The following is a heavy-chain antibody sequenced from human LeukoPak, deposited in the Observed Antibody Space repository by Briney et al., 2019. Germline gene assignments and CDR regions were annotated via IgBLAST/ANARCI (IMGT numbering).Heavy chain of an antibody. D-gene: IGHD3-22*01. CDR2: IYSGGST. J-gene: IGHJ4*02. CDR1: GFTVSSNS. CDR3: ARKHYYDSSGFFPPMDY. Sequence: GGSLRLSCAASGFTVSSNSMSWVRQAPGKGLEWVSVIYSGGSTFYADSVKGRFTISRDNSKNTLYLQMNSLRAEDTAVYYCARKHYYDSSGFFPPMDYWGQGTLVTVSS. V-gene: IGHV3-66*01.